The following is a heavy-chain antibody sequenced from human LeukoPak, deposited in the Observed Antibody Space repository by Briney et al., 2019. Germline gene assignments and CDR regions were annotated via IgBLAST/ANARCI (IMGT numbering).Heavy chain of an antibody. CDR3: NVVNYYYYYMDV. CDR2: IRSKANSYAT. V-gene: IGHV3-73*01. CDR1: GFIFSGSA. J-gene: IGHJ6*03. D-gene: IGHD3-22*01. Sequence: GGSLRLSCAASGFIFSGSAMHWVRQASGKGLEWVGRIRSKANSYATAYAASVKGRFTISRDDSKNTAYLQMNSLKTEDTAVYYCNVVNYYYYYMDVWGKGTTVTVSS.